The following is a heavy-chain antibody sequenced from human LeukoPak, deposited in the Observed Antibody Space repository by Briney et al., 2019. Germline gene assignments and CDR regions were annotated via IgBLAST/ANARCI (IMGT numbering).Heavy chain of an antibody. D-gene: IGHD5-12*01. CDR3: AREVSGTLTYYYYYGMDV. V-gene: IGHV3-21*01. J-gene: IGHJ6*02. CDR2: ISSSSSYI. Sequence: GGSLRLSCAASGFTFSSYSMNWVRQAPGKGLEWVSSISSSSSYIYYADSVKGRFTISRDNAKNSLYLQMNSLRAEDTAVYYCAREVSGTLTYYYYYGMDVWGQGTTVTVSS. CDR1: GFTFSSYS.